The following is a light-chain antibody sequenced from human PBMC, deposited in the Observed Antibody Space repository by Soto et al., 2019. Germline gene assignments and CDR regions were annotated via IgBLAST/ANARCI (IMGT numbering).Light chain of an antibody. V-gene: IGLV2-23*01. J-gene: IGLJ1*01. CDR1: SSDVGSYSL. CDR2: EGS. Sequence: QSALTQPASVSGSPGQSITISCTGTSSDVGSYSLVSWYQQHPGKAPKLMIYEGSKRPSGVSNRFSGSKSGNTASLTISGLQAEDEAEYYCCSYAGTDTYVFGTGTKLTVL. CDR3: CSYAGTDTYV.